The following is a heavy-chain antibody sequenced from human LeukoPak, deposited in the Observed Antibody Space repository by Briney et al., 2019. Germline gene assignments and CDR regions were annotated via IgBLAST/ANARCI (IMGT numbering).Heavy chain of an antibody. CDR1: GFTFSTYG. D-gene: IGHD3-22*01. J-gene: IGHJ4*02. Sequence: GRSLRLSCAASGFTFSTYGMHWVRQAPGRGLEWVAVATNDGVTKNYADSVKGRFTISGDNSKNTLYMQMNSLRVEDTAVYYCATGSGYFYGHWGQGTLVTVSS. CDR3: ATGSGYFYGH. CDR2: ATNDGVTK. V-gene: IGHV3-33*01.